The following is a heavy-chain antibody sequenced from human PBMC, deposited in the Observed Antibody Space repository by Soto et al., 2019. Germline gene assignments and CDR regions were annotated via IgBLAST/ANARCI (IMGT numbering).Heavy chain of an antibody. Sequence: PGGSLRLSCAASGFTFSSYGMHWVRQAPGKGLEWVAVISYDGSNKYYADSVKGRFTISRDNSKNTLYLQMNSLRAEDTAVYYCAKLTLSAQHYYYYGMDVWGQGTTVTVSS. CDR1: GFTFSSYG. J-gene: IGHJ6*02. D-gene: IGHD3-16*01. CDR3: AKLTLSAQHYYYYGMDV. CDR2: ISYDGSNK. V-gene: IGHV3-30*18.